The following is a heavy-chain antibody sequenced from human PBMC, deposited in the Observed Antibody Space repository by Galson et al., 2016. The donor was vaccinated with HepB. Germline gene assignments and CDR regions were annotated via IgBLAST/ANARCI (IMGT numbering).Heavy chain of an antibody. D-gene: IGHD4-17*01. CDR1: GFTFSSYG. V-gene: IGHV3-30*18. CDR2: ILYDGSSK. J-gene: IGHJ4*02. Sequence: SLRLSCAASGFTFSSYGMHWVRQAPGKGLEWVAGILYDGSSKYYADSVKGRFAISRDNSKNTLYLQMNSLRPEDTAVYYCAKDDYGDWSCYFDYWGQGTLVTVS. CDR3: AKDDYGDWSCYFDY.